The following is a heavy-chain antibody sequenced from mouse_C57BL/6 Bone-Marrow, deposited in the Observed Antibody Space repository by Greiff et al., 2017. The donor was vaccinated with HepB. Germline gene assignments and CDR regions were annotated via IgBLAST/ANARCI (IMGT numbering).Heavy chain of an antibody. J-gene: IGHJ3*01. CDR1: FFPFLIYT. Sequence: SLHLSFSSSFFPFLIYTISFFLHTPSNLLYFFSTLLFFGGNTYYPDSVKGRFTISRDNAKNTLYLQMSSLRSEDTALYYCARVPRWLLPPWFAYWGQGTLVTVSA. CDR3: ARVPRWLLPPWFAY. V-gene: IGHV5-9*01. CDR2: LLFFGGNT. D-gene: IGHD2-3*01.